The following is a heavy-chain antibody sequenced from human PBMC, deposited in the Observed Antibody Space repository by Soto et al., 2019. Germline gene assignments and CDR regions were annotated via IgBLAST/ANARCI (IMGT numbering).Heavy chain of an antibody. Sequence: SETLSLTCTVSGGSISSYYWSWIRQPPGKGLEWIGYIYYSGSTKYNPSLKSRVTISVDTSKNQFSLKLSSVTAADTAVYYCARGLSEWLFDYWGQGTLVTVSS. CDR2: IYYSGST. D-gene: IGHD3-3*01. V-gene: IGHV4-59*01. CDR1: GGSISSYY. J-gene: IGHJ4*02. CDR3: ARGLSEWLFDY.